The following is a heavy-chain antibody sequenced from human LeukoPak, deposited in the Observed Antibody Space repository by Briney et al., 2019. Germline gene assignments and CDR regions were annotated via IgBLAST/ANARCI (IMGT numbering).Heavy chain of an antibody. CDR3: ATVSEY. D-gene: IGHD2-8*02. CDR2: INNDGTAT. V-gene: IGHV3-74*01. Sequence: PGGALRLSCAASGFTFIYFWMDSVRQGPGKGPVWVSGINNDGTATYYADSVKGRFTISRDNAKTTVYLQMNGLRAEDTSVYFCATVSEYWGQGTLVTVSS. CDR1: GFTFIYFW. J-gene: IGHJ4*02.